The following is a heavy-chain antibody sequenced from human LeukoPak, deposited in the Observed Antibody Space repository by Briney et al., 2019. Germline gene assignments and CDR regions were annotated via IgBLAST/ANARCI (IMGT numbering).Heavy chain of an antibody. CDR1: GFXFSSYW. D-gene: IGHD1-26*01. Sequence: GESLRLSCAASGFXFSSYWMHWVRQVPGKGLVWVARIGTDGSRITYADYVQGRFTISRDNAKNTLYLQMNSLRAEDTAVYYCARGAAGYVGASSFDYWGQGTLVTVSS. J-gene: IGHJ4*02. CDR3: ARGAAGYVGASSFDY. CDR2: IGTDGSRI. V-gene: IGHV3-74*01.